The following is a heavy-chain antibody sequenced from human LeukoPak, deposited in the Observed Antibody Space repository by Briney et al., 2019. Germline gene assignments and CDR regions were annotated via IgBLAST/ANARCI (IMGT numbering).Heavy chain of an antibody. CDR2: INPNSGGT. CDR1: GYTFTGYY. CDR3: ARVFLGSIAAAGLDY. D-gene: IGHD6-13*01. V-gene: IGHV1-2*02. J-gene: IGHJ4*02. Sequence: ASVKVSCKASGYTFTGYYMHWVRQAPGQGLEWMGWINPNSGGTNYAQTFRGRVTMTRDTSISTAYMELSRLRSDDTAVYYCARVFLGSIAAAGLDYWGQGTLVTVSS.